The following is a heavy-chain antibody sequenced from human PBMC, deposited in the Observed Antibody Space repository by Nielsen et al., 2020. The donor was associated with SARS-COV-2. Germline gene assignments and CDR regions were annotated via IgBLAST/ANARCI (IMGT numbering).Heavy chain of an antibody. CDR3: AKDQAVSAAGV. CDR1: GFIFSSYA. V-gene: IGHV3-23*01. J-gene: IGHJ6*04. Sequence: GESLKISCAVSGFIFSSYAMNWVRQAPGKGLEWVSAISSSGGNTYYADSVKGRFTISRDNSKNTLYLQMNSLRAEDTAVYYCAKDQAVSAAGVWGKGTTVTVSS. CDR2: ISSSGGNT.